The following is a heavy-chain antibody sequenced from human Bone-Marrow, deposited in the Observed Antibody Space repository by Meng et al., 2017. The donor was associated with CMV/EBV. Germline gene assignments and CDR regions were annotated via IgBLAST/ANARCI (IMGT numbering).Heavy chain of an antibody. D-gene: IGHD2/OR15-2a*01. V-gene: IGHV4-39*07. CDR3: AQRIYIDSYYFDS. Sequence: QPQWQESGPGLVKPSETLSLTCTVSGGPISSNYYWGWIRQSPGKGLEWIGSLYYNGDTYYNPSLKSRVTLSVDTSKNQFSLKLNSVIAADTAVYYCAQRIYIDSYYFDSWGQGTLVTVSS. CDR1: GGPISSNYY. J-gene: IGHJ4*02. CDR2: LYYNGDT.